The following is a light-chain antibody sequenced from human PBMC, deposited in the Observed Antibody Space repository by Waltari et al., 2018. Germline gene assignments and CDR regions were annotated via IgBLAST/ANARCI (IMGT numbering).Light chain of an antibody. CDR2: SAS. V-gene: IGKV3-20*01. CDR1: QSVSSRD. Sequence: ELVLTQSPGTLSVSPGERATLSCRLSQSVSSRDLAWYQQKPGQAPRLLIYSASSRPTGIPDRFSGSWSGTDFTLTINRLEPEDFAMYYCQQYDSSPPRYTFGQGTKLEIK. J-gene: IGKJ2*01. CDR3: QQYDSSPPRYT.